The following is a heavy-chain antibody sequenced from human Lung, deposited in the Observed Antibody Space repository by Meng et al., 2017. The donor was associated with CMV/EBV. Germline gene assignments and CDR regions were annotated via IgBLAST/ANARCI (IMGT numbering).Heavy chain of an antibody. CDR1: GYTFSDYN. Sequence: QVQLGQSGAELKTPGASLKFSCTTAGYTFSDYNRRWVRPPPGQGLEWMGWVNSNNDATNNARKFQGRVSMTRDTSISTAHMELSRLMSDATAVYYCVRSSGWSLFDYWGQGTLVTVSS. J-gene: IGHJ4*02. V-gene: IGHV1-2*02. CDR2: VNSNNDAT. CDR3: VRSSGWSLFDY. D-gene: IGHD6-19*01.